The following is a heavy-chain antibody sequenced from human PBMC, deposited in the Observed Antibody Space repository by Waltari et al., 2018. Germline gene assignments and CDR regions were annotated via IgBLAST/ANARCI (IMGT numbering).Heavy chain of an antibody. D-gene: IGHD2-21*01. CDR1: GFTFSDYA. V-gene: IGHV3-23*03. CDR3: AKDLGGTDWSHYFDS. Sequence: EVQLLESGGGLAQPGGSLRLSCAASGFTFSDYAMSWVRQAPGKGMGWVSVVYSGGSTTYYSDSVKGRFTISRDDSKNTMFLQMNSLRAEDTAIYYCAKDLGGTDWSHYFDSWGQGTLIAVSS. J-gene: IGHJ4*02. CDR2: VYSGGSTT.